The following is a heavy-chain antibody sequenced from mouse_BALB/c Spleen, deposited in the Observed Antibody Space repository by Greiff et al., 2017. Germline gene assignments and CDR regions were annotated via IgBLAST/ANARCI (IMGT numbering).Heavy chain of an antibody. CDR3: NARNLYGN. D-gene: IGHD2-1*01. Sequence: EVNVVESGAELVRSGASVKLSCTASGFNIKDYYMHWVKQRPEQGLEWIGWIDPENGDTEYAPKFQGKATMTADTSSNTAYLQLSSLTSEDTAVYYCNARNLYGNWGQGTLVTVSA. J-gene: IGHJ3*01. V-gene: IGHV14-4*02. CDR2: IDPENGDT. CDR1: GFNIKDYY.